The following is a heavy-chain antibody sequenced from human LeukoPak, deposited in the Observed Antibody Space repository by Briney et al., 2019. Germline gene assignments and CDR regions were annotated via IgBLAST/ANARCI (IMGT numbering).Heavy chain of an antibody. V-gene: IGHV4-34*01. J-gene: IGHJ5*02. D-gene: IGHD6-6*01. CDR3: ARDGRRPYSSSSAGFDP. Sequence: SETLSLTCAVYGGSFSGYYWSWIRQPPGKGLEWIGEINHSGSTNYNPSLKSRVTISVGTSKNQFSLKLSSVTAADTAVYYCARDGRRPYSSSSAGFDPWGQGTLVTVSS. CDR1: GGSFSGYY. CDR2: INHSGST.